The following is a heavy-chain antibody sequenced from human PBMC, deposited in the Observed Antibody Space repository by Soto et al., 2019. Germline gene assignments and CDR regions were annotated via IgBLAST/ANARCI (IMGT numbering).Heavy chain of an antibody. Sequence: PGGSLRLSCVASGFIFSDYAMHWARQAPGKGVEWVALISPAGTNQYYADSAKGRFTISRDNSKNTLYLQMNSLRPEDTGLSSCPRENSRISPRLFQPWGHGTLVTASS. D-gene: IGHD6-6*01. CDR2: ISPAGTNQ. CDR1: GFIFSDYA. J-gene: IGHJ1*01. V-gene: IGHV3-30-3*01. CDR3: PRENSRISPRLFQP.